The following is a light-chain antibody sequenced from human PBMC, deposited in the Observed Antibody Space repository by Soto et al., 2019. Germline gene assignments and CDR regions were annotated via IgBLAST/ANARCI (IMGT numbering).Light chain of an antibody. CDR1: QSVSSN. CDR2: GAS. Sequence: EIVMTQSPATVSVSPGERATLSCRASQSVSSNLAWYQQKPGQGPRLLLYGASTRATGIPARFSGSGSGTDFTLTISSLQSEDFAVYYCQQSNNWPYTFGQGTKLEIK. J-gene: IGKJ2*01. CDR3: QQSNNWPYT. V-gene: IGKV3-15*01.